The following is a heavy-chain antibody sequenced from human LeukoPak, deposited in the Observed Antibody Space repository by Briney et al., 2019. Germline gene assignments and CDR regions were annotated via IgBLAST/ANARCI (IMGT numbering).Heavy chain of an antibody. Sequence: SQTLSLTRTVSGGSISSGDYYWSWIRQPPGKGLEWIGYIYYSGSTYYNPSLKSRVTISVDTFKNQFSLKLSSVTAADTAVYYCARDSSGYQDFDYWGQGTLVTVSS. CDR2: IYYSGST. D-gene: IGHD3-22*01. CDR1: GGSISSGDYY. J-gene: IGHJ4*02. V-gene: IGHV4-30-4*01. CDR3: ARDSSGYQDFDY.